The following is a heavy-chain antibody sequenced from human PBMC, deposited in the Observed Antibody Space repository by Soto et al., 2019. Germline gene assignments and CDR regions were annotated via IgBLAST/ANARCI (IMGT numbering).Heavy chain of an antibody. CDR1: GYSFTSYW. CDR2: IYPGDSDT. CDR3: ARRGAYCSGGSCYADYYFDY. Sequence: GESLKISCKGSGYSFTSYWIGWVRQMPGKGLEWMGIIYPGDSDTRYSPSFQGQVTISADKSISTAYLQWSSLKASDTAMYYCARRGAYCSGGSCYADYYFDYWGQGTLVTVSS. V-gene: IGHV5-51*01. D-gene: IGHD2-15*01. J-gene: IGHJ4*02.